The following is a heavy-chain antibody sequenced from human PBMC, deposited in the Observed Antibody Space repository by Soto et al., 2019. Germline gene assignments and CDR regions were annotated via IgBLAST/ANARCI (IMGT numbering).Heavy chain of an antibody. CDR1: GGSISSGDYY. V-gene: IGHV4-30-4*01. J-gene: IGHJ5*02. CDR3: VRYLGYASSGRSAMRFDP. CDR2: IYYSGST. D-gene: IGHD2-15*01. Sequence: QVQLQESGPGLVKPSQTLSLTCTVSGGSISSGDYYWSWIRQPPGKGLEWIGYIYYSGSTYYNPSLKSRVTISVDTTKNQFSLKLSSVTAADTAVYYCVRYLGYASSGRSAMRFDPWGQGTLVTVSA.